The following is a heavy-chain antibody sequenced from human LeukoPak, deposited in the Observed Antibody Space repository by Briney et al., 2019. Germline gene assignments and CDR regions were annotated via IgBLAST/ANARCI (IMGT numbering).Heavy chain of an antibody. V-gene: IGHV4-59*08. J-gene: IGHJ3*02. CDR3: ARTMVSDAFDI. CDR2: FHHSGNT. CDR1: GASISRYY. Sequence: SETLSITCSVSGASISRYYWSWIRQPPGKGLEWIGYFHHSGNTNYSPSLSSRITISVDTSKNQFSLKLSSVTAADTAVYYCARTMVSDAFDIWGQGTMVTVSS. D-gene: IGHD4/OR15-4a*01.